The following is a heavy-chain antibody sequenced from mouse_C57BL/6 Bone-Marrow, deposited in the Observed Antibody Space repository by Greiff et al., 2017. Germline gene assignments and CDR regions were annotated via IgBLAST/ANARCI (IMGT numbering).Heavy chain of an antibody. V-gene: IGHV5-17*01. CDR3: ATYYDEGWFAY. Sequence: EVMLVESGGGLVKPGGSLKLSCAASGFTFSDYGMHWVRQAPEKGLEWVAYISSGSSTIYYADTVKGRFTISRDNAKNTLFLQMTSLRSEDTAMYYCATYYDEGWFAYWGQGTLVTVSA. D-gene: IGHD2-4*01. CDR2: ISSGSSTI. J-gene: IGHJ3*01. CDR1: GFTFSDYG.